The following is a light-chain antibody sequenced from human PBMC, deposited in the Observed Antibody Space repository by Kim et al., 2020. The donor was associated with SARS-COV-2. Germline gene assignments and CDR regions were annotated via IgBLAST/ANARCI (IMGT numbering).Light chain of an antibody. Sequence: LSPGDTATLSCRASQSSRSYLVYYQQNPGQAPRLLIYDATSGAAVIPARFSGSGFGTDFTLTISSLEPEDFAVYCWQQRSNWPPYTFGQGTKLEI. CDR1: QSSRSY. CDR2: DAT. J-gene: IGKJ2*01. V-gene: IGKV3-11*01. CDR3: QQRSNWPPYT.